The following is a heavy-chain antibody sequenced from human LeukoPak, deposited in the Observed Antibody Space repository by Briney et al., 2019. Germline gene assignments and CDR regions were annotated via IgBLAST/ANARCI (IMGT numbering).Heavy chain of an antibody. D-gene: IGHD3-22*01. CDR2: ISNGADNK. CDR1: GFSFSSYD. V-gene: IGHV3-30*04. J-gene: IGHJ4*02. Sequence: PGTSLRLSCAASGFSFSSYDAHWVRQAPGKGLEWVALISNGADNKYYADSVKGRFTISRDNSKNTLYVQMDSLRAEDTAVYYCARGSYARSGSASDYWGQGTLVTVSS. CDR3: ARGSYARSGSASDY.